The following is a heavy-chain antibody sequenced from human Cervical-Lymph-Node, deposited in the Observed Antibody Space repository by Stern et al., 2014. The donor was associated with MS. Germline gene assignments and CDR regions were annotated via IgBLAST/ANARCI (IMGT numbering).Heavy chain of an antibody. CDR2: ISTDTGGA. Sequence: QVQLVQSGAEVKKPGASVKVSCKASGYSFTAYFIHWVRQAPGQGLEWMGWISTDTGGANYAQRFQGRVTMTRDTSISTTYMELSRLRSADTAVYYCARDRGSHSDYWGQGTLVTVSS. CDR1: GYSFTAYF. D-gene: IGHD1-26*01. J-gene: IGHJ4*02. CDR3: ARDRGSHSDY. V-gene: IGHV1-2*02.